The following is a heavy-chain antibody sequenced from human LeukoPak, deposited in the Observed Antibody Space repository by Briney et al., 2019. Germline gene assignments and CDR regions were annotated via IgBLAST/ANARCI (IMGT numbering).Heavy chain of an antibody. Sequence: ASVKVSCKASGYTFTGYFIHWVRQAPGQSLEWMGWINSNSGDTHYAQKFQGRVTMTRDTSISTAYMELKRLRSDNTAMYYCAREISGAHDAFDIWGQGTMVTVSS. J-gene: IGHJ3*02. V-gene: IGHV1-2*02. D-gene: IGHD7-27*01. CDR3: AREISGAHDAFDI. CDR2: INSNSGDT. CDR1: GYTFTGYF.